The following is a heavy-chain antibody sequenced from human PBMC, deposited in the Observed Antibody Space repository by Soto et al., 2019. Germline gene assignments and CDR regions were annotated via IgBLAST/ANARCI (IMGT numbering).Heavy chain of an antibody. CDR3: AREGYYDSIVYQHRSQYSFVF. CDR2: IYYSGST. D-gene: IGHD3-22*01. Sequence: PSETLSLTCTVSGGSISSYYWSWIRQPPGKGLEWIGYIYYSGSTNYNPSLKSRVTISVDTSKNQFSLKLSSVTAADTAVYYCAREGYYDSIVYQHRSQYSFVFRGPGTLVTV. V-gene: IGHV4-59*01. J-gene: IGHJ4*02. CDR1: GGSISSYY.